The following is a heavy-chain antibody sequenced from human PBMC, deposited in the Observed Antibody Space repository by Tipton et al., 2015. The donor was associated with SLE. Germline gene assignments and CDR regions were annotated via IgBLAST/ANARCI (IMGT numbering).Heavy chain of an antibody. V-gene: IGHV4-34*01. CDR1: GGSFSGYY. D-gene: IGHD3-10*01. Sequence: LRLSCAVYGGSFSGYYWSWIRQPPGKGLEWIGEINHSGSTNYNPSLKSRVTISVGTSKNQFSRKLSSVTAADTAVYYCARELRAGYFDYWGQGTLVTVSS. CDR2: INHSGST. J-gene: IGHJ4*02. CDR3: ARELRAGYFDY.